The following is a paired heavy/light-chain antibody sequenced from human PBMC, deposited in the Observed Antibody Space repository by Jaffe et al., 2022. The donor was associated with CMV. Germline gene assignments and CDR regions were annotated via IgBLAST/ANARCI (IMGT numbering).Heavy chain of an antibody. CDR3: ARDSSRPRYWFDP. CDR2: ISSSGSTI. D-gene: IGHD2-2*01. V-gene: IGHV3-11*01. J-gene: IGHJ5*02. CDR1: GFTFSDYY. Sequence: QVQLVESGGGLVKPGGSLRLSCAASGFTFSDYYMSWIRQAPGKGLEWVSYISSSGSTIYYADSVKGRFTISRDNAKNSLYLQMNSLRAEDTAVYYCARDSSRPRYWFDPWGQGTLVTVSS.
Light chain of an antibody. CDR1: QSVSSSY. CDR3: QQYGSSPPGYT. CDR2: GAS. J-gene: IGKJ2*01. Sequence: EIVLTQSPGTLSLSPGERATLSCRASQSVSSSYLAWYQQKPGQAPRLLIYGASSRATGIPDRFSGSGSGTDFTLTISRLEPEDFAVYYCQQYGSSPPGYTFGQGTKLEIK. V-gene: IGKV3-20*01.